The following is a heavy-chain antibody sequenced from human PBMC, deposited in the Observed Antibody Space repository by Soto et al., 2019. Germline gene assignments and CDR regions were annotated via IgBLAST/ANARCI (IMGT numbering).Heavy chain of an antibody. V-gene: IGHV5-51*01. CDR2: IYPGDSDT. J-gene: IGHJ6*02. Sequence: PVESLKISSKGSGYSCTSYWIGWVRQMPGKGLEWMGIIYPGDSDTRYSPSFQGQVTISADKSISTAYLQWSSLKASDTAMYYCVTAGSSSSAFTSQGMDVWGQGTTVTVSS. D-gene: IGHD6-6*01. CDR1: GYSCTSYW. CDR3: VTAGSSSSAFTSQGMDV.